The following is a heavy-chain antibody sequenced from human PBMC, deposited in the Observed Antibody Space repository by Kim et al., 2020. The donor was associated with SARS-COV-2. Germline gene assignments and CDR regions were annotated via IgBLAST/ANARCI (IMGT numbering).Heavy chain of an antibody. CDR3: AKDWRIAAAGTLDY. Sequence: ADSVKARFAISRDNSKNSLYLQMNSLRAEDTSVYYCAKDWRIAAAGTLDYWGQGTLVTVSS. J-gene: IGHJ4*02. V-gene: IGHV3-23*01. D-gene: IGHD6-13*01.